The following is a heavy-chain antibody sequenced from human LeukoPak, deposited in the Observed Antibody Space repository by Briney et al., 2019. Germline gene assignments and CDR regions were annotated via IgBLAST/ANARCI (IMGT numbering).Heavy chain of an antibody. CDR3: ARILGSSGYDGYYFDY. CDR1: GYTFTSYD. CDR2: MNPNSGNT. Sequence: ASVKVSCKASGYTFTSYDVNWVRQATGQGLEWMGWMNPNSGNTGYAQKFQGRVTMTRNTSISKAYMELSSLRSEDTAVYYCARILGSSGYDGYYFDYWGRGTLVTVSS. V-gene: IGHV1-8*01. J-gene: IGHJ4*02. D-gene: IGHD6-13*01.